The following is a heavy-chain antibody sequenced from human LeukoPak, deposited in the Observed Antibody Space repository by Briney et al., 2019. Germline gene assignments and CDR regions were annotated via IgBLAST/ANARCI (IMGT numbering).Heavy chain of an antibody. D-gene: IGHD6-13*01. Sequence: SETLSLTCTVSGGSISSGSYYWSWIRQPAGKGLEWIGRIYTSGSTNYNPSLKSRVTISVDTSKNQFSLKLSSVTAADTAVYYCARLVRSIAAAGTWFDPWGQGTLVTVSS. CDR2: IYTSGST. CDR3: ARLVRSIAAAGTWFDP. CDR1: GGSISSGSYY. J-gene: IGHJ5*02. V-gene: IGHV4-61*02.